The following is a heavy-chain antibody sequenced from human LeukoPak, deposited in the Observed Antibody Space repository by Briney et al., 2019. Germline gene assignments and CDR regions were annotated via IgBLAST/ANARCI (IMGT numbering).Heavy chain of an antibody. D-gene: IGHD5-18*01. CDR2: INNDIGIT. CDR3: ARSSEWDTTRNNWFDP. J-gene: IGHJ5*02. CDR1: GYTLTTYS. Sequence: ASVKVSCKTSGYTLTTYSITWVRQAPGQGLEWMGWINNDIGITVYAQRLQGRVTMTTDRSPSTAYMELRSLRYDDTAVYDCARSSEWDTTRNNWFDPWGQGTLVTVSS. V-gene: IGHV1-18*04.